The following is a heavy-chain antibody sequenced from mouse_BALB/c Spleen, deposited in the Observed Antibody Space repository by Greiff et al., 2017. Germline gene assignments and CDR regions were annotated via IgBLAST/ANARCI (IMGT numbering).Heavy chain of an antibody. CDR2: ISNGGGST. CDR1: GFTFSSYT. D-gene: IGHD2-3*01. Sequence: EVNLVESGGGLVQPGGSLKLSCAASGFTFSSYTMSWVRQTPEKRLEWVAYISNGGGSTYYPDTVKGRFTISRDNAKNTLYLQMSSLKSEDTAMYYCARHRDDYFDYWGQGTTLTVSS. J-gene: IGHJ2*01. CDR3: ARHRDDYFDY. V-gene: IGHV5-12-2*01.